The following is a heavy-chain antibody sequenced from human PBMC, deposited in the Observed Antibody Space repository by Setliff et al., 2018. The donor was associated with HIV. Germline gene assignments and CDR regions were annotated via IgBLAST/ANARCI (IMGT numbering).Heavy chain of an antibody. J-gene: IGHJ4*02. D-gene: IGHD6-13*01. CDR1: GGSISGGGYE. V-gene: IGHV4-31*03. CDR3: ARSPSYRSSWEYYFDY. Sequence: PSETLSLTCSVSGGSISGGGYEWTWIRQSPGMGLEWIGYTSHTGRTDYNPSLKSRITISVNTSKNQFSLKLSSVTAADTAVYYCARSPSYRSSWEYYFDYWGQGILVTVSS. CDR2: TSHTGRT.